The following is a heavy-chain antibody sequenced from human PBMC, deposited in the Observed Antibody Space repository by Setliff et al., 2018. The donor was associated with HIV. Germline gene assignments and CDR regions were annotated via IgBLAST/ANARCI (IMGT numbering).Heavy chain of an antibody. CDR2: IKKDGSEK. CDR3: ARYAGGYPLNDVFDI. V-gene: IGHV3-7*01. J-gene: IGHJ3*02. Sequence: GGSLILSCEASGFTFSTYWMSWVRQAPGKGLEWVANIKKDGSEKFYVDSVKGRFTISRDNAKNSLSLQMNSLRAEDTAVYYCARYAGGYPLNDVFDIWGQGTMVTVSS. D-gene: IGHD3-22*01. CDR1: GFTFSTYW.